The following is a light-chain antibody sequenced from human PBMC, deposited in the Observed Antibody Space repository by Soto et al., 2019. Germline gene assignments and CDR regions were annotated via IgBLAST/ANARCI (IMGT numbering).Light chain of an antibody. J-gene: IGKJ1*01. V-gene: IGKV1-27*01. CDR1: QDISDH. CDR2: EAS. Sequence: DIQMTQSPSSLSASVGDRVTITCRASQDISDHLDWYQHKPGKVPKLLIYEASTLQSGVPSRFSGDGSGTDYTLTISSLQPEDVATYYCQMYNRTPRTFGQGTRVELK. CDR3: QMYNRTPRT.